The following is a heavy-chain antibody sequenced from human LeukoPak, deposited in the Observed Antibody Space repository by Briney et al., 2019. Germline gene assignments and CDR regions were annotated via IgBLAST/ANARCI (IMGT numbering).Heavy chain of an antibody. CDR1: GGSISSYH. V-gene: IGHV4-4*07. CDR3: ARDTWSGYFDY. J-gene: IGHJ4*02. CDR2: IYTSGST. Sequence: SETLSLTCTVSGGSISSYHWSWIRRPPGKGLEWIGRIYTSGSTNYNPSLKSRVTMSVDTSKNQFSLKLSSVTAADTAVYYCARDTWSGYFDYWGQGTLVTVSS. D-gene: IGHD3-3*01.